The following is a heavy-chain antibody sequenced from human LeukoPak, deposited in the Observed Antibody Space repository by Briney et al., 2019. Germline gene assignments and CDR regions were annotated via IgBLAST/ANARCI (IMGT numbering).Heavy chain of an antibody. CDR3: SGRYGPGPV. D-gene: IGHD3-10*01. Sequence: ASVKVSCKASGYTFAAHHIHWVRQAPGQGLEWMGWILPDGRDTKYSQKFQDRMTLTTDTSTNTAYMELSRLIPDDTAVYYCSGRYGPGPVWGQGTLVSASP. V-gene: IGHV1-2*02. J-gene: IGHJ4*02. CDR2: ILPDGRDT. CDR1: GYTFAAHH.